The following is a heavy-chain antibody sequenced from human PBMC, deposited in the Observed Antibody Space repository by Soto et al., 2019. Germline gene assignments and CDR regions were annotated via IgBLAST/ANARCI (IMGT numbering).Heavy chain of an antibody. CDR2: IDWDDDK. V-gene: IGHV2-70*01. D-gene: IGHD3-3*01. CDR1: GFSLSTSGMC. J-gene: IGHJ3*02. Sequence: GSGPTLVNPTQTLTLTCTFSGFSLSTSGMCVGWIRQPPGKALEWLALIDWDDDKYYSTSLKTRLTISKDTSKNQVVLTMTNMDPVDTATYYCARISDFWSRYYAFDIWGQGTMVTVSS. CDR3: ARISDFWSRYYAFDI.